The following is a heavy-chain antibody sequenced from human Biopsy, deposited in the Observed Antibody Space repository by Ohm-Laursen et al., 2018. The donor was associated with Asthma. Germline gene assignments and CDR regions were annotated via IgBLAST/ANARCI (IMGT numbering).Heavy chain of an antibody. Sequence: SLRLSCAASGLTFRNYGMHWVRQAPGKGLEWVALISFDGSTKYFADSVKGRFTISRDNSKNTLYLQMNSLRAEDTAVYYCARDGVVPDAMYYHYYYGLDVWGQGTTVTVSS. CDR2: ISFDGSTK. V-gene: IGHV3-30*03. CDR3: ARDGVVPDAMYYHYYYGLDV. D-gene: IGHD2-2*01. J-gene: IGHJ6*02. CDR1: GLTFRNYG.